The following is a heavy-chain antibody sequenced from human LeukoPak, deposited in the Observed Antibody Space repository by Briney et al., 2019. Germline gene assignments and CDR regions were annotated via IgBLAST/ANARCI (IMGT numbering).Heavy chain of an antibody. V-gene: IGHV3-11*01. CDR3: ARLDGDYYYDSSGYYFTGGAFDY. CDR2: ISSSGSTI. CDR1: GFTFSDYY. Sequence: PGGSLRLSCAASGFTFSDYYMSWIRQAPGKGLEWVSYISSSGSTIYYADSVKGRFTISGDNSKNTLYLQMNSLRAEDTAVYYCARLDGDYYYDSSGYYFTGGAFDYWGQGTLVTVSS. J-gene: IGHJ4*02. D-gene: IGHD3-22*01.